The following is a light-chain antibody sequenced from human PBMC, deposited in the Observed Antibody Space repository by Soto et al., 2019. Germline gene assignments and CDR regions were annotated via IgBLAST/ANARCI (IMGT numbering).Light chain of an antibody. CDR1: QSVSSK. J-gene: IGKJ2*01. Sequence: EIVMTQSPATLSVSPGESATLSCRASQSVSSKLAWYQQKPGQAPRLLIYGGSTRASGIPARFSGSGSGTEFTLTISSLQFEDFVVYYCQQHNNWPYTFGQGTKLEIK. CDR3: QQHNNWPYT. CDR2: GGS. V-gene: IGKV3-15*01.